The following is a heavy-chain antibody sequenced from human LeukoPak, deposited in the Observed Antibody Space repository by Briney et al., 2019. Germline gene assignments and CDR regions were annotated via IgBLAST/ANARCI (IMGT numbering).Heavy chain of an antibody. Sequence: PGGSLRLSCAASGFTVSSNYMSWVRQAPGKGLEWVSVIYSGGSTYYADSVKGRFTISRDNSKNTLYLQMNSLRAEDTAVYYCAREGGSELGYCSSTSCYRYMDVWGKGTTVTVSS. D-gene: IGHD2-2*01. CDR1: GFTVSSNY. J-gene: IGHJ6*03. CDR3: AREGGSELGYCSSTSCYRYMDV. CDR2: IYSGGST. V-gene: IGHV3-66*02.